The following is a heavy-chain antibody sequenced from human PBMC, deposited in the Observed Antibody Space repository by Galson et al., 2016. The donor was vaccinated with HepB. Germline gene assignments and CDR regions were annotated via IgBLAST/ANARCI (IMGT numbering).Heavy chain of an antibody. CDR1: GFTFSNYD. J-gene: IGHJ5*02. V-gene: IGHV3-74*01. CDR3: GRDHSVVLTTAYNWFDP. CDR2: INSDGTIS. Sequence: SLRLSCAASGFTFSNYDMHWVRQVPGKGLVWVSRINSDGTISNYADSVKGRFTISRDNAKNTLYLQMNSLRVEDTAVYYCGRDHSVVLTTAYNWFDPWGQGT. D-gene: IGHD4-23*01.